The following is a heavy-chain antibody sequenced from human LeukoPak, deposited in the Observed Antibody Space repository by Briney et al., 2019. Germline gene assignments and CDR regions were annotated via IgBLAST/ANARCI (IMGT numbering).Heavy chain of an antibody. CDR3: AIVPAAEYYFDY. CDR1: GYTFPGYY. Sequence: ASVKVSCKYSGYTFPGYYMHCVRQAPGQGLEWMGWINPNSGGTNYAQKFQGRVTMTRDTSISTAYMELSRLRSDDTAVYYCAIVPAAEYYFDYWGQGTLVTVSS. J-gene: IGHJ4*02. D-gene: IGHD2-2*01. CDR2: INPNSGGT. V-gene: IGHV1-2*02.